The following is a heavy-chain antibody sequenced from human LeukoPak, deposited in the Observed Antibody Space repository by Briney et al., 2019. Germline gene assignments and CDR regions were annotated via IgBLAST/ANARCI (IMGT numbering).Heavy chain of an antibody. J-gene: IGHJ4*02. CDR3: AKRGVVIRVILVGFHKEAYYFDS. V-gene: IGHV3-11*01. CDR1: GFTFSDYY. CDR2: ISSSGSTI. D-gene: IGHD3-22*01. Sequence: KPGGSLRLSCAASGFTFSDYYMSWIRQAPGKGLEWVSYISSSGSTIYYADSVKGRFTISRDNPKNTLNLQMNSLRAEDTAVYFCAKRGVVIRVILVGFHKEAYYFDSWGQGALVTVSS.